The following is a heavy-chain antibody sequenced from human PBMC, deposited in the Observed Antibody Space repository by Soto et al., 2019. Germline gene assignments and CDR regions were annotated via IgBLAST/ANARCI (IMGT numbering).Heavy chain of an antibody. CDR3: ARGTHYCDSIGYSHFFDY. CDR1: GFTFSDFA. CDR2: ISSNGNYI. V-gene: IGHV3-21*01. J-gene: IGHJ4*02. D-gene: IGHD3-22*01. Sequence: EVHLVDSGGGLVKPGGSLRLSCRASGFTFSDFAMSWVRQAPGKGLEWVSSISSNGNYIYYADSMKGRFTISRDNAEKSLYLQMNSLRGEDTAVYYCARGTHYCDSIGYSHFFDYWGQGTLVTVSS.